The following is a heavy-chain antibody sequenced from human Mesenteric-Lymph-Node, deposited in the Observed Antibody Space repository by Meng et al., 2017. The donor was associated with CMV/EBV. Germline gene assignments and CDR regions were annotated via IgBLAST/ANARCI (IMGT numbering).Heavy chain of an antibody. CDR1: GFTFSDNY. J-gene: IGHJ6*02. CDR3: ARDRDIRYCSSTSCYTGDYYYYGMDV. V-gene: IGHV3-11*01. CDR2: ISGPGGTI. Sequence: GESLKISCAASGFTFSDNYMSWIRQAPGKGLEWLSYISGPGGTIYYADSVKGRFTISRDNAESSLFLQMDSLRAEDTAVYYCARDRDIRYCSSTSCYTGDYYYYGMDVWGQGTTVTVSS. D-gene: IGHD2-2*02.